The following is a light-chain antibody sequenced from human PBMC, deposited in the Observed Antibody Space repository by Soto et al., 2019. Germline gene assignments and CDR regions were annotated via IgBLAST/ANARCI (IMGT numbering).Light chain of an antibody. Sequence: QSVLTQPASVSGSPGQSITISCTGTRSDIGAYNFVSWYQQHPGEVPKLMLYDVNVRPSGVSNRFSGSKSGNTASLTISGLHAEDEADYYCTSCMTSTTMIFGGGTKVTVL. CDR1: RSDIGAYNF. CDR3: TSCMTSTTMI. CDR2: DVN. V-gene: IGLV2-14*03. J-gene: IGLJ2*01.